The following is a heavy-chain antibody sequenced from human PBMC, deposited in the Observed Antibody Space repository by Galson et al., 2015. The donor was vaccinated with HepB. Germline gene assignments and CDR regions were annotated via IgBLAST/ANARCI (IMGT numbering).Heavy chain of an antibody. CDR1: GGTFRTHA. CDR2: IMPIFSTP. J-gene: IGHJ6*02. Sequence: SVKVSCKVSGGTFRTHAISWVRHAPGQGLEWVGGIMPIFSTPDYGQRFKGRVTITADESTRTAYMEVSSLMSEDTAVYYCGLRSHEDFGGNYYYGTDVWGQGTTVIVSS. CDR3: GLRSHEDFGGNYYYGTDV. D-gene: IGHD3-10*01. V-gene: IGHV1-69*13.